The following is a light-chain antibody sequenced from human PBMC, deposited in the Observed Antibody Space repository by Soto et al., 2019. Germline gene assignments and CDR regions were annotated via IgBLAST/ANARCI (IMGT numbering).Light chain of an antibody. J-gene: IGKJ4*01. CDR3: QQSDSTPRLT. CDR1: QSISSY. V-gene: IGKV1-39*01. Sequence: DIQMTQSPSSLSASVGDRVTITCRASQSISSYLNWYQQKPGKAPKLMIYAASSLQSGVPSRFSGSGSGTDFNLTISSLQPEDFATYYCQQSDSTPRLTFGGGTKVEIK. CDR2: AAS.